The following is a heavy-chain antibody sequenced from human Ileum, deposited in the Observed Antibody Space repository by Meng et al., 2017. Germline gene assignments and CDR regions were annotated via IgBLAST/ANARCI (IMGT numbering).Heavy chain of an antibody. Sequence: QGQLVESGGGVVQPGRSLRRACAASGCPFSSYAMPWVRQAPGKGLEWVAVISYDGSNKYYADSVKGRFTISRDNSKNTLYLQMNSLRAEDTAVYYCARDTKNYYDSSGYPGPLDYWGQGTLVTVSS. CDR2: ISYDGSNK. V-gene: IGHV3-30-3*01. CDR3: ARDTKNYYDSSGYPGPLDY. J-gene: IGHJ4*02. CDR1: GCPFSSYA. D-gene: IGHD3-22*01.